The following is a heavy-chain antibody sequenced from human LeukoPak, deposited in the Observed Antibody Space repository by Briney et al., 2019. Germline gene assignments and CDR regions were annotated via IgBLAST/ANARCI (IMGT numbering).Heavy chain of an antibody. CDR1: GYSISSGHY. J-gene: IGHJ4*02. CDR3: ARMKGVVVIPTARPTFYFDY. D-gene: IGHD2-2*01. V-gene: IGHV4-38-2*02. CDR2: TFHGGST. Sequence: PSETLSLTCTVSGYSISSGHYWGWIRPTPGKGLEWIATTFHGGSTYYNPSLKSRVTISIDTSKNQFSLKLTSVTAADTAMYYCARMKGVVVIPTARPTFYFDYWGQGILVTVSS.